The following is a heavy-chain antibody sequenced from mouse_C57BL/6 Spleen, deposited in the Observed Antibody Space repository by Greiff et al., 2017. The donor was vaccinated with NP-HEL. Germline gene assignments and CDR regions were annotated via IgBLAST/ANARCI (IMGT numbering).Heavy chain of an antibody. CDR2: IDPEDGDT. J-gene: IGHJ2*01. CDR3: TTPMTTVVDFDY. V-gene: IGHV14-1*01. Sequence: VQLQQSGAELVRPGASVKLSCTASGFNITDYYMHWVKQRPEQGLEWIGRIDPEDGDTEYAPQFQGKATMTADTSANTAYLQRSSLTSEDTAVYYCTTPMTTVVDFDYWGQGTTLTVSS. D-gene: IGHD1-1*01. CDR1: GFNITDYY.